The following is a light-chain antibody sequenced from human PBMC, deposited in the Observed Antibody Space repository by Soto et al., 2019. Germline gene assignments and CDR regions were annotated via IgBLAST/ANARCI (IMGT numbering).Light chain of an antibody. CDR1: QSISTY. CDR2: AAS. CDR3: QQSYSSPYT. Sequence: DIQVTQSPSSLSASVRDRVTITCRASQSISTYLNWYQQKPGKAPRLLIYAASSLQSGVPSRFSGSGSGTDFTLTINSLQLEDFATYFCQQSYSSPYTFGQGTKVEIK. J-gene: IGKJ2*01. V-gene: IGKV1-39*01.